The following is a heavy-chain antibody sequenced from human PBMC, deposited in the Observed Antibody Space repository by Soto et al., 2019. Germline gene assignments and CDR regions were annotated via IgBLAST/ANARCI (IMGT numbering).Heavy chain of an antibody. CDR3: ARDRAAAGNSPFDY. D-gene: IGHD6-13*01. V-gene: IGHV3-33*01. CDR2: IWYDGSNK. CDR1: GFTFSSYG. Sequence: GGSLRLSCAASGFTFSSYGMHWVRQAPGKGLEWVAVIWYDGSNKYYADSVKGRFTISRDNSKNTLYLQMNSLRAEDTAVYYCARDRAAAGNSPFDYWGQGTLVTVSS. J-gene: IGHJ4*02.